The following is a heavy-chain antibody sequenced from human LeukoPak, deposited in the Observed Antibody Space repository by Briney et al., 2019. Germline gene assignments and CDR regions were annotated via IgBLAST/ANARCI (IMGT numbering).Heavy chain of an antibody. J-gene: IGHJ4*02. Sequence: ASVKVSCKASGYTFTSYGISWVRQAPGQGLEWMGWMNPNSGNTGYAQKFQGRVTMTRNTSISTAYMELSSLRSEDTAVYYCARSTGRILELEYWGQGTLVTVSS. V-gene: IGHV1-8*02. CDR2: MNPNSGNT. D-gene: IGHD1-1*01. CDR3: ARSTGRILELEY. CDR1: GYTFTSYG.